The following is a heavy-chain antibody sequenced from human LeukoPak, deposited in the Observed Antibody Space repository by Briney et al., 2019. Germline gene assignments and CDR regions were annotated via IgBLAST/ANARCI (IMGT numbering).Heavy chain of an antibody. J-gene: IGHJ4*02. CDR2: IYHSGST. Sequence: PSETLSLTCAVSGGSISSGGYSWSWIRQPPGTGLEWIGYIYHSGSTYYNPSLKSRVTISVDRSKNQFSLKLSSVTAADTAVYYCARGLGYCSGGSCYPLDYWGQGTLVTVSS. CDR1: GGSISSGGYS. CDR3: ARGLGYCSGGSCYPLDY. V-gene: IGHV4-30-2*01. D-gene: IGHD2-15*01.